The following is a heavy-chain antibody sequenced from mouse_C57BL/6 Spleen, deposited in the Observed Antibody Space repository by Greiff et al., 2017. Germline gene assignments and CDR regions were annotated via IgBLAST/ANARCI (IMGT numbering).Heavy chain of an antibody. CDR1: AYTFPAYE. CDR3: TRRWSYFDY. J-gene: IGHJ2*01. V-gene: IGHV1-15*01. Sequence: QVQLQRSGAELVRPGASVTLSCKASAYTFPAYEMHWLKQTPVHGLEWIGAIDPETGGTAYNQKFKGKAILTADKSSSTAYMELRSLTSEDSAVYYCTRRWSYFDYWGQGTTLTVSS. D-gene: IGHD1-1*02. CDR2: IDPETGGT.